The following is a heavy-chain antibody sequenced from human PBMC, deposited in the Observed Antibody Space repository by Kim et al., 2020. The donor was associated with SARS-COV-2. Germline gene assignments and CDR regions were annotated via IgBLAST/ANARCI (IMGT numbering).Heavy chain of an antibody. CDR1: GFTFDDYA. D-gene: IGHD5-12*01. V-gene: IGHV3-9*01. J-gene: IGHJ3*02. CDR2: ISWNSGSI. Sequence: GGSLRLSCAASGFTFDDYAMHWVRQAPGKGLEWVSGISWNSGSIGYADSVKGRFTISRDNAKNSLYLQMNSLRAEDTALYYCAKGSGYDGGAFDIWGQGTMVTVSS. CDR3: AKGSGYDGGAFDI.